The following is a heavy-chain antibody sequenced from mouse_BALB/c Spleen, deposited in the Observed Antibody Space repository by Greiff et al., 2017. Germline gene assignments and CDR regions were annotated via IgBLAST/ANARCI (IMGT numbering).Heavy chain of an antibody. V-gene: IGHV1-4*02. Sequence: VQLQQSAAELARPGASVRMSCKASGYTFTNYTMHWVKQRPGQGLEWIGYINPSSGYTEYNQKFKDKTTLTADKSSSTAYMQLSSLTSEDSAVYYCYYYGSSYDFDYWGQGTTLTVSS. CDR3: YYYGSSYDFDY. J-gene: IGHJ2*01. CDR2: INPSSGYT. D-gene: IGHD1-1*01. CDR1: GYTFTNYT.